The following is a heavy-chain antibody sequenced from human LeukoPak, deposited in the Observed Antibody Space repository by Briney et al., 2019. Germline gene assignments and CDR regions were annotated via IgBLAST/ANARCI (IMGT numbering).Heavy chain of an antibody. CDR3: ARASRGYSYGYVVDY. J-gene: IGHJ4*02. CDR2: ISSSGSTI. Sequence: PGGSLRLSCAASGFTFSDYYMSWIRQAPGKGLEWVSYISSSGSTIYLADSVKGRLSISRDNAKNSLYLQMNSLRAEDTAVYYCARASRGYSYGYVVDYWGQGTLVTVSS. D-gene: IGHD5-18*01. V-gene: IGHV3-11*01. CDR1: GFTFSDYY.